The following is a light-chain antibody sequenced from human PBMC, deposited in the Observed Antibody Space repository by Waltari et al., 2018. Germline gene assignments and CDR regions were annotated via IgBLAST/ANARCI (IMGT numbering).Light chain of an antibody. CDR1: QSVSRS. CDR3: QHYVRLPVS. Sequence: EIVLTQSPGTLSLSPGERATLSCRASQSVSRSLAWYQQKPGQAPRLLIYGASSRATGVPDRFRGSGSGTDFSLTISRLESEDFAVYYCQHYVRLPVSFGQGTKVEIK. V-gene: IGKV3-20*01. CDR2: GAS. J-gene: IGKJ1*01.